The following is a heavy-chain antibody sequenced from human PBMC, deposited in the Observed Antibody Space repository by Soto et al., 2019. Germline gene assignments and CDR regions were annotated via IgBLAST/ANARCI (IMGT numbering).Heavy chain of an antibody. V-gene: IGHV3-73*01. Sequence: EVQLVESGGGLVQPGGSLKLACLASGFPLSDSAIHWVRKASGKGLEWVGRIRSKTNNYATTYAAPVRGRFTLSRDDSKNTAYLQMNHLESEDAAVYYCTRHAGGQVERSFYYYFMDVWGKGATVSV. J-gene: IGHJ6*03. CDR3: TRHAGGQVERSFYYYFMDV. CDR1: GFPLSDSA. D-gene: IGHD2-15*01. CDR2: IRSKTNNYAT.